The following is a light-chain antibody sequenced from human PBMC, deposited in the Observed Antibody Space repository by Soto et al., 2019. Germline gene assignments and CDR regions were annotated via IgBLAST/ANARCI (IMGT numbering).Light chain of an antibody. J-gene: IGKJ5*01. CDR3: QQYGRLPIT. V-gene: IGKV3-20*01. CDR2: GAS. CDR1: QSVSSNK. Sequence: EIVLTQSPGTLSLSPGERATLSCRASQSVSSNKLAWYQRKPGQAPRLLIYGASGRATGIPDRFSGSGSGTDFTLTISRLEPEDFAVYYCQQYGRLPITFGQGTRLEIK.